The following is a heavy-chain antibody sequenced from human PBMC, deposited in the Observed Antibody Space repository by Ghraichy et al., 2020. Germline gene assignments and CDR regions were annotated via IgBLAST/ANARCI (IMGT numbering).Heavy chain of an antibody. CDR3: AGALLLGDY. J-gene: IGHJ4*02. Sequence: SLNISCAASGFTFSSYGMHWVRQAPGKGLEWVAVISYDGSNKYYADSVKGRFTISRDNSKNTLYLQMNSLRAEDTAVYYCAGALLLGDYWGQGTLVTVSS. CDR1: GFTFSSYG. CDR2: ISYDGSNK. D-gene: IGHD2-15*01. V-gene: IGHV3-30*03.